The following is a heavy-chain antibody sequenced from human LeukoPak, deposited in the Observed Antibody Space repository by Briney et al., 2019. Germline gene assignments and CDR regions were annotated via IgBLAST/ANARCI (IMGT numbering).Heavy chain of an antibody. D-gene: IGHD6-13*01. CDR2: INLSGGST. CDR1: GYTFTTYS. J-gene: IGHJ6*02. CDR3: ARAYSSSWYPLRDYYYGMDV. Sequence: GASVKVSCKASGYTFTTYSMHWVRQAPGQGLEWMAIINLSGGSTDYTQKFQGRVTMTRDTSTSTVYMELSSLRSEDTAVYYCARAYSSSWYPLRDYYYGMDVWGQGTTVTVSS. V-gene: IGHV1-46*01.